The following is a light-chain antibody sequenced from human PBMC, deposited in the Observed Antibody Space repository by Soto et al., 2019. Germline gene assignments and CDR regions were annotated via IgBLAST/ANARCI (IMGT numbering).Light chain of an antibody. CDR1: QSISGTY. CDR3: QHYCISPPWT. J-gene: IGKJ1*01. V-gene: IGKV3-20*01. Sequence: EIVLTQSPGTLSLSPGERATLSCRASQSISGTYLAWYQQKPGRAPRILIYGASNSATGIPDRFSGSGSGTDFTLAISSLEPEDFAVYYCQHYCISPPWTFGQGTKVEIK. CDR2: GAS.